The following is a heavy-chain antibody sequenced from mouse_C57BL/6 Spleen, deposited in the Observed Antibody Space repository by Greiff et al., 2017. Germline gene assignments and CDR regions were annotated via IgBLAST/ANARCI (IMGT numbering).Heavy chain of an antibody. D-gene: IGHD2-1*01. Sequence: QVQLKQSGPELVKPGASVKISCKASGYAFSSSWMNWVKQRPGKGLEWIGRIYPGDGDTNYNGKFKGKATLTADKSSSTAYMQLSSLTSEDSAVYFCARYGNYHWYFGVWGTGTTVTVSS. CDR3: ARYGNYHWYFGV. V-gene: IGHV1-82*01. CDR1: GYAFSSSW. J-gene: IGHJ1*03. CDR2: IYPGDGDT.